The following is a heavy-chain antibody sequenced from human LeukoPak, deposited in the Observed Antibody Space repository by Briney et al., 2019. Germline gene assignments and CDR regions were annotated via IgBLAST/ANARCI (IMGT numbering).Heavy chain of an antibody. D-gene: IGHD3-22*01. CDR2: INPNSGGT. CDR1: GYTSTGYY. V-gene: IGHV1-2*02. J-gene: IGHJ4*02. CDR3: ARGLTYYYDSSGSHPFDY. Sequence: ASVKVSCKASGYTSTGYYMHWVRQAPGQGLEWMGWINPNSGGTNYAQKFQGRVTMTRDTSISTAYMELSRLRSDDTAVYYCARGLTYYYDSSGSHPFDYWGQGTLVTVSS.